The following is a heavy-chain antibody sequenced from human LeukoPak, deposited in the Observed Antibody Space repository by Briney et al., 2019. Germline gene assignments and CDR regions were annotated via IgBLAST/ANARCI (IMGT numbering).Heavy chain of an antibody. CDR2: IYTSGST. Sequence: PSETLSLTCTVSGGSISSYYWSWVRQPAGKGLEWIGRIYTSGSTNYNPSLKSRVTMSVDTSKNQFSLKLSSVTAADTAVYYCARENCSGGSCYSLIPLSFREQRAAFDPWGQGTLVTVSS. CDR1: GGSISSYY. D-gene: IGHD2-15*01. V-gene: IGHV4-4*07. J-gene: IGHJ5*02. CDR3: ARENCSGGSCYSLIPLSFREQRAAFDP.